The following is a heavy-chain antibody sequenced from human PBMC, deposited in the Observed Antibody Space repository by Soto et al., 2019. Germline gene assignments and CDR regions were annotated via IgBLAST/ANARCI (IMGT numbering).Heavy chain of an antibody. CDR2: ISSSSTTK. V-gene: IGHV3-48*01. CDR3: ARDGSSGSNCLNWFDP. J-gene: IGHJ5*02. D-gene: IGHD2-15*01. CDR1: GFTFSSYS. Sequence: EVQLVESGGGLVQPGGSLRLSCAASGFTFSSYSMNWVRQAPGKGLEWVSYISSSSTTKYYADSVKGRFTISRDNAKNSLYLQMNSLRAEDTAVYYCARDGSSGSNCLNWFDPWGQVTLVTVSS.